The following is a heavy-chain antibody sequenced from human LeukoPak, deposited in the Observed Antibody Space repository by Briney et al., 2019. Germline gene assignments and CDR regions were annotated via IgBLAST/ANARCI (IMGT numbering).Heavy chain of an antibody. Sequence: TGGSLRLSCAASGFTVSSNCMSWVRQAPGRGLEWVSVIFSGGSTYYADSVKGRFTISRDNSKNTLYLQMNSLRAEDTAVYYCAGDGGYYDSSGYNFDYWGQGTLVSVSS. J-gene: IGHJ4*02. CDR2: IFSGGST. D-gene: IGHD3-22*01. CDR3: AGDGGYYDSSGYNFDY. CDR1: GFTVSSNC. V-gene: IGHV3-66*01.